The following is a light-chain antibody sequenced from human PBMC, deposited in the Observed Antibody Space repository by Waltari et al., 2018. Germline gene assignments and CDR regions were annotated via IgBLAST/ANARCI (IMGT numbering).Light chain of an antibody. CDR1: QSVGRY. CDR2: DAS. J-gene: IGKJ1*01. Sequence: EIVLTQSPGTLSLSPGERATLSCRASQSVGRYLAWYQQTPDQAPRLLIYDASTRATGIPDRFSGSGSGTDFSLNISRLESEDFAVYYCQKYVNLPATFGQGTKVEIK. CDR3: QKYVNLPAT. V-gene: IGKV3-20*01.